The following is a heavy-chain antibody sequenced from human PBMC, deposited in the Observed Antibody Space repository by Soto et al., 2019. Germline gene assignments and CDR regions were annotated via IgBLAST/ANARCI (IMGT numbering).Heavy chain of an antibody. J-gene: IGHJ4*02. D-gene: IGHD6-13*01. CDR1: GFTFSDYY. Sequence: PGGSRRLSCVASGFTFSDYYMSWIRQAPGKGLEWVSYISSSSSYTNYADSVKGRFTISRDNAKNQFSLKLSSVTAADTAVYYCARSFGVAAAGPFDYWGQGTLVTVSS. V-gene: IGHV3-11*03. CDR3: ARSFGVAAAGPFDY. CDR2: ISSSSSYT.